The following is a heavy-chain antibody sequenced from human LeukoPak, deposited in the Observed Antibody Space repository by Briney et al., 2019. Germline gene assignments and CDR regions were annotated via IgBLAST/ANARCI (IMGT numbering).Heavy chain of an antibody. V-gene: IGHV3-23*01. CDR1: GFTFSTYA. Sequence: PGGSLRLSCAASGFTFSTYALSWVRQAPGKGLEWVSVISARGETTYYTNSVKGRFTISRDNSKNTLYVQMHSLRDEDTAIYYCCLMNTLTLHRRATDYWGQGTLVTVSS. J-gene: IGHJ4*02. CDR3: CLMNTLTLHRRATDY. CDR2: ISARGETT. D-gene: IGHD4-17*01.